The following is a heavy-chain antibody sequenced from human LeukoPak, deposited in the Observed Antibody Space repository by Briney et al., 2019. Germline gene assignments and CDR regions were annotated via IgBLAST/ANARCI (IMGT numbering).Heavy chain of an antibody. D-gene: IGHD3-22*01. CDR2: IYYSGST. CDR3: ARGWHDSSGYCYY. CDR1: GGSISSYY. J-gene: IGHJ4*02. V-gene: IGHV4-59*01. Sequence: SETLSLTCTVSGGSISSYYWSWIRQPPGKGLEWIGYIYYSGSTSYNPSFKSRVTISVDTSKNQFSLKLSSVTAADTAVYYCARGWHDSSGYCYYWGQGTLVTVSS.